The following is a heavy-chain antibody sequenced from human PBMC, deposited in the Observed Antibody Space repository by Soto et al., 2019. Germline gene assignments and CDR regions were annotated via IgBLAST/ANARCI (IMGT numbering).Heavy chain of an antibody. V-gene: IGHV3-30-3*01. J-gene: IGHJ6*02. CDR2: ISYDGSNK. CDR3: ASRSSGLYALPYYYYGMDV. CDR1: GFTFSSYA. Sequence: QVQLVESGGGVVQPGRSLRLSCAASGFTFSSYAMHWVRQAPGKGLEWVAVISYDGSNKYYADSVKGRFTISRDNSKNTLYLQMTSLRAEDTAVYYCASRSSGLYALPYYYYGMDVWGQGTTVTVSS. D-gene: IGHD6-19*01.